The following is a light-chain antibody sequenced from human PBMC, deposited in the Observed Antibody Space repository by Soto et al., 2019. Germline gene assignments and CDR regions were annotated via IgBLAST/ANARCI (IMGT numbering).Light chain of an antibody. J-gene: IGLJ1*01. CDR1: STDVDAYDY. Sequence: QSALTQPASVSGPPGQSITISCTGASTDVDAYDYVSWYQQHPGQAPKLMIYDVNNRPSGVSNRFSGSKSGDTASLTISGLQAEDDADYYCSSYTSSAPFYVFGGGTKLTVL. CDR3: SSYTSSAPFYV. CDR2: DVN. V-gene: IGLV2-14*03.